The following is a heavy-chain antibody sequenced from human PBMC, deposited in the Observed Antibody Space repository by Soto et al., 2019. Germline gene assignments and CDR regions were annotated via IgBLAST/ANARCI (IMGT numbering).Heavy chain of an antibody. V-gene: IGHV2-5*01. CDR2: VYWNGDK. Sequence: QITLKASGPTLVKPAQTLTLTCTFSGFSLTTTGVGVGWIRQPPGKALEWLALVYWNGDKRYSPSLKSRLSITKDTSKNQVVLTMTDMDPVDTATYYCGHRSNGYDFWGIDYWGQGTLVTVSS. CDR1: GFSLTTTGVG. J-gene: IGHJ4*02. D-gene: IGHD5-12*01. CDR3: GHRSNGYDFWGIDY.